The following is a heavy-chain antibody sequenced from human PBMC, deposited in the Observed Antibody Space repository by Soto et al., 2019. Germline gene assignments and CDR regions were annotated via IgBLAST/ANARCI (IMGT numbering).Heavy chain of an antibody. D-gene: IGHD6-19*01. CDR1: GFTFSSYG. CDR3: AKDRQPSSGWSYYYYGMDV. V-gene: IGHV3-30*18. J-gene: IGHJ6*02. Sequence: GGSLRLSCAASGFTFSSYGMHWVRQAPGKGLEWVAVISYDGSNKYYADSVKGRFTISRDNSKNTLYLQMNSLRAEDTAVYYCAKDRQPSSGWSYYYYGMDVWGQGTTVTVSS. CDR2: ISYDGSNK.